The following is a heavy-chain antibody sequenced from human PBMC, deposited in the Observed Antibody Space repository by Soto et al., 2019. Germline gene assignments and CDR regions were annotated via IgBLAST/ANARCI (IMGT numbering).Heavy chain of an antibody. CDR3: AKNGQPPYYYYGLDV. CDR1: GYTFTRYG. D-gene: IGHD2-8*01. J-gene: IGHJ6*02. CDR2: ISGYNGDA. V-gene: IGHV1-18*01. Sequence: ASVKVSCKASGYTFTRYGISWVRQAPGQGLEGMGWISGYNGDANYAQRFQGRVSMTIDTSTTTAYMELRTLTPDDTAVYYCAKNGQPPYYYYGLDVWG.